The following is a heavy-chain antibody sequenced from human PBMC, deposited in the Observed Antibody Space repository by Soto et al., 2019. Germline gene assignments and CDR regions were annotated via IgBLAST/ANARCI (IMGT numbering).Heavy chain of an antibody. CDR2: IWYDGSNK. CDR3: ARDANLGSYYYFDY. D-gene: IGHD1-26*01. J-gene: IGHJ4*02. CDR1: GFTFSSYG. V-gene: IGHV3-33*01. Sequence: GGSLRLSCAASGFTFSSYGMHWVRQAPGKGLEWVAVIWYDGSNKYYADSVKGRFTISRDNSKNTLYLQMNSLRAEDTAVYYCARDANLGSYYYFDYWGQGTLVTVSS.